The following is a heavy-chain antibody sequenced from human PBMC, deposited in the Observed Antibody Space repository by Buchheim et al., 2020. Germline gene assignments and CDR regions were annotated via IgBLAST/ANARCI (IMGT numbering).Heavy chain of an antibody. V-gene: IGHV1-2*02. Sequence: QVLLEQSGAEVKKPGASVKVSCKASGYTVSEYYVHWVRQAPGQGLEWMGWINCNNGVTEDGQKFRGRITMTKEKSIDTDYMELGSLRSDDTAVYYCASDCSDTRCSTGEYYQDWGQGTL. D-gene: IGHD2-15*01. CDR1: GYTVSEYY. CDR3: ASDCSDTRCSTGEYYQD. CDR2: INCNNGVT. J-gene: IGHJ1*01.